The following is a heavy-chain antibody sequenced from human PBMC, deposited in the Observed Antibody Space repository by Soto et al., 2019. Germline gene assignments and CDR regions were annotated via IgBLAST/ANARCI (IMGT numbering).Heavy chain of an antibody. CDR3: ARDMPYGAGSLAGCDY. J-gene: IGHJ4*02. V-gene: IGHV4-59*01. CDR2: VYHSGTT. CDR1: GVSITGSY. Sequence: PSETLSLTCSVSGVSITGSYWGWIRQPPGKTLEWIGYVYHSGTTTYNPSLKSRVSISVDTSKNQFSLRLTSVIAADTAVYYCARDMPYGAGSLAGCDYWGQGILVTAPQ. D-gene: IGHD1-26*01.